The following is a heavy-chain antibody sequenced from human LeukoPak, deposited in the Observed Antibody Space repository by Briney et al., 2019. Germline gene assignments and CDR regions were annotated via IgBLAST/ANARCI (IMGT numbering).Heavy chain of an antibody. Sequence: SETLSLTCTVSGGSISSGSYYWSWIRQPAGKGLEWIGRIYTSGSTNYNPSLKSRVTISVDTSKNQFSLKLSSVTAADTAVYYCARVYSYGAFDIWGQGTMVTVSS. J-gene: IGHJ3*02. CDR3: ARVYSYGAFDI. D-gene: IGHD5-18*01. CDR2: IYTSGST. V-gene: IGHV4-61*02. CDR1: GGSISSGSYY.